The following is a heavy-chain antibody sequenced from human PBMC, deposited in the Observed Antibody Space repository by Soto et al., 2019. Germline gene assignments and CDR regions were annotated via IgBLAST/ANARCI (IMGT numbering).Heavy chain of an antibody. CDR2: ISSSSSYI. CDR3: ARDQTIFGVVNRYGMDV. D-gene: IGHD3-3*01. Sequence: EVQLVESGGGLVKPGGSLRLSCAASGFTFSSYSMNWVRQAPGKGLEWVSSISSSSSYIYYADSVKGRFTISRDNAKNSLYLQMNSLRAEDTAVYYCARDQTIFGVVNRYGMDVWGQGTTVTVSS. V-gene: IGHV3-21*01. J-gene: IGHJ6*02. CDR1: GFTFSSYS.